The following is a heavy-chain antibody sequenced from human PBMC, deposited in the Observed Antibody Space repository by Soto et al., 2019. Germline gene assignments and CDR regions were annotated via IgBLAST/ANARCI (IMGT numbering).Heavy chain of an antibody. CDR2: IYYSGST. CDR1: GGSISSYY. CDR3: ARELTMVRGGGLDY. J-gene: IGHJ4*02. D-gene: IGHD3-10*01. Sequence: PSETLSLTCTVSGGSISSYYWSWIRQPPGKGLEWIGYIYYSGSTNYNPSLKSRVTISVDTSKNQFSLKLSSVTAADTAVYYCARELTMVRGGGLDYWGQGTLVTVSS. V-gene: IGHV4-59*01.